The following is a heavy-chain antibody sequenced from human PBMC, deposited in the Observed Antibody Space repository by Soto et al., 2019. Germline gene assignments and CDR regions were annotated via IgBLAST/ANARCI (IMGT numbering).Heavy chain of an antibody. CDR1: GFTFSSYS. Sequence: LRLSCAASGFTFSSYSMNWVRQAPGKGLEWVSSISSSSSYIYYADSVKGRFTISRDNSKDALYLEMNSLRAEDTAVYYCAREIVATMSFYFDSWGQGTLVTVSS. V-gene: IGHV3-21*01. CDR3: AREIVATMSFYFDS. D-gene: IGHD5-12*01. J-gene: IGHJ4*02. CDR2: ISSSSSYI.